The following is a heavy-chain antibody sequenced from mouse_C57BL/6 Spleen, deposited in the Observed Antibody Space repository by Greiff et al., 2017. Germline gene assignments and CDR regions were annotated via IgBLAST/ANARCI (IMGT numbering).Heavy chain of an antibody. V-gene: IGHV1-55*01. CDR3: ARGPLSYYYCSSGGFAY. CDR1: GYTFTSYW. Sequence: QVQLQQPGAELVKPGASVKMSCKASGYTFTSYWITWVKQRPGQGLEWIGEIYPGSSSTNYNEKFKSKATLTVNTSSSTAYMQLSILTSEDSAVYYGARGPLSYYYCSSGGFAYWGQGTLVTVSA. D-gene: IGHD1-1*01. CDR2: IYPGSSST. J-gene: IGHJ3*01.